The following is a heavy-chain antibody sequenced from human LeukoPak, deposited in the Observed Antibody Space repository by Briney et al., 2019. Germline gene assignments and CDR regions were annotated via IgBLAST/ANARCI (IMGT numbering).Heavy chain of an antibody. Sequence: PSETLSLTCTVSGGSISSSSYYWGWIRQPPGKGLEWIGSIYYSGSTYYNPSLKSRVTISVDTSKNQFYLKLSSVTAADTAVYYCARNLLEWLSIDYWGQGTLLTVSS. V-gene: IGHV4-39*01. D-gene: IGHD3-3*01. J-gene: IGHJ4*02. CDR1: GGSISSSSYY. CDR3: ARNLLEWLSIDY. CDR2: IYYSGST.